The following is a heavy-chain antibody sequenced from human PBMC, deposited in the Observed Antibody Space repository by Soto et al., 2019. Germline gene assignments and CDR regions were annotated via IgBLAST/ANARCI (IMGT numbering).Heavy chain of an antibody. Sequence: QVQLVQSGAEVKKPGASVKVSCKASGYTFTSYDINWVRQATGYGIEWMGWMNPHSGNTGYAQKFQGRVTMTRITAISAAYIELRSLKSEDTAVYYCARKKVGAVDYLCQGTLVTVSS. CDR3: ARKKVGAVDY. CDR1: GYTFTSYD. D-gene: IGHD1-26*01. J-gene: IGHJ4*02. CDR2: MNPHSGNT. V-gene: IGHV1-8*01.